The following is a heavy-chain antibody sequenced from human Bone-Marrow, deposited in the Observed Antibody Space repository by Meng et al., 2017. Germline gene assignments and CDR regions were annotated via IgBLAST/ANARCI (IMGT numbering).Heavy chain of an antibody. CDR2: IKSKTDGETP. CDR1: GFTFSNAW. V-gene: IGHV3-15*01. D-gene: IGHD1-1*01. Sequence: VRLGGCGGGLVRPGGALRLSCAASGFTFSNAWMSWVRQAPGRGLEWVARIKSKTDGETPDYAAPVKGRFTISRDDSKNTLYLQMHSLKTEDTAVYYCNWNDFGDYWGQGALVTVSS. J-gene: IGHJ4*02. CDR3: NWNDFGDY.